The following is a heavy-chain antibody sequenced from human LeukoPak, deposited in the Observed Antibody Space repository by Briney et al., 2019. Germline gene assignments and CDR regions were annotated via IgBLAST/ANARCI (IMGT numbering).Heavy chain of an antibody. J-gene: IGHJ5*02. V-gene: IGHV4-4*07. CDR2: TYASGTT. CDR3: ARDILGEGSA. Sequence: PSETLSLTCTVSGGSVSSYSWSWIRQPAGKGLEWIGRTYASGTTNYSPSLKSRVTMSLDTSKNQFSLNLSSVTAADTAVYYCARDILGEGSAWGQGTLVTVSS. CDR1: GGSVSSYS.